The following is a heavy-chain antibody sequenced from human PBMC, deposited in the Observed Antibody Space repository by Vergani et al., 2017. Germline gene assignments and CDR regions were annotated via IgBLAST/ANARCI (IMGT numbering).Heavy chain of an antibody. Sequence: QVQLQESGPGLVKPSETLSLTCTVSCGSISSYYWSWIRQPPGKGLEWIGYIYYSGSTNYNPSLKSRVTISVDTSKNQFSLKLSSVTAADTAVYYCARAPIAALYYVDYWGQGTLVTVSS. J-gene: IGHJ4*02. V-gene: IGHV4-59*01. CDR1: CGSISSYY. CDR3: ARAPIAALYYVDY. CDR2: IYYSGST. D-gene: IGHD6-13*01.